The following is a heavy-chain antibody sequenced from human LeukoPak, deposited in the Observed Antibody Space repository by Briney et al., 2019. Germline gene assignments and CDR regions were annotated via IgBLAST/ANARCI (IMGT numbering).Heavy chain of an antibody. V-gene: IGHV3-23*01. Sequence: GGSLRLPCAASGFTFSTYAMSWVRQAPGKGLQWVSAVSSSGGSTYYADSVKGRFTISRDNSKNTLYLQMNSLRAEDTAVYYCAKRGMTTIKEGFDYWGQGTLVTVSS. J-gene: IGHJ4*02. CDR3: AKRGMTTIKEGFDY. CDR2: VSSSGGST. CDR1: GFTFSTYA. D-gene: IGHD5-24*01.